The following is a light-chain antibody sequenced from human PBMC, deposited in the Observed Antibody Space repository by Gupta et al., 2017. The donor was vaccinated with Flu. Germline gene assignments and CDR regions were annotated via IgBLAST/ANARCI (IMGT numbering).Light chain of an antibody. CDR2: GAS. CDR3: HQYNNWPPKYT. V-gene: IGKV3D-15*01. J-gene: IGKJ2*01. CDR1: QGVSSN. Sequence: EIVMTQSPATLSVSPGERATLSCRASQGVSSNVAWYQQKPGQAPRLLIYGASTRATGIPARFGGSRSGTEFTLTISSLQSEDSAVYYCHQYNNWPPKYTFGQGTKLEIK.